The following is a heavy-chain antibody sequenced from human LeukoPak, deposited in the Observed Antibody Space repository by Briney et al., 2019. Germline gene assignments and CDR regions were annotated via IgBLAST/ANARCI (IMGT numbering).Heavy chain of an antibody. CDR1: GGSISSGSYY. Sequence: SETLSLTCTVSGGSISSGSYYWNWIRQPAGKGLEWIGRIYSSGSTNYNPSLKSRVTISVDTSKNQFSLKLSSVTAADTAVYYCARGRWLRLAHAMDVWGKGTTVTISS. CDR2: IYSSGST. CDR3: ARGRWLRLAHAMDV. D-gene: IGHD5-12*01. J-gene: IGHJ6*03. V-gene: IGHV4-61*02.